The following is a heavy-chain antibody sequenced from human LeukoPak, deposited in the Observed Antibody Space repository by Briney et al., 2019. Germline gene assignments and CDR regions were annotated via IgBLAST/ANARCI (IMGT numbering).Heavy chain of an antibody. Sequence: GGSLRLSCAASGFAFSSYAMSWVRQAPGKGLEWVSVISGSGGSTYYADSVKGRFTIPRDNSKNTLYLQMNSLRAEDTAVYYCAKEMELVVTGNYFDYWGQGTLVTVSS. CDR2: ISGSGGST. J-gene: IGHJ4*02. CDR1: GFAFSSYA. CDR3: AKEMELVVTGNYFDY. V-gene: IGHV3-23*01. D-gene: IGHD6-19*01.